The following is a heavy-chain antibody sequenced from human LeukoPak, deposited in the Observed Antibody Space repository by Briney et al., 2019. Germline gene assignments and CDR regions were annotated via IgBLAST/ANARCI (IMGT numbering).Heavy chain of an antibody. D-gene: IGHD3-22*01. CDR3: ARDRGYYDSSGYVVTDAFDI. Sequence: GGSLRLSCAASGFTFSSYAMHWVRQAPGKGLEYVSAISSNGGSTYYANSVKGRFTISRDNSKNTLYLQMGSLRAEDMAVYYCARDRGYYDSSGYVVTDAFDIWGQGTMVTVSS. J-gene: IGHJ3*02. CDR2: ISSNGGST. CDR1: GFTFSSYA. V-gene: IGHV3-64*01.